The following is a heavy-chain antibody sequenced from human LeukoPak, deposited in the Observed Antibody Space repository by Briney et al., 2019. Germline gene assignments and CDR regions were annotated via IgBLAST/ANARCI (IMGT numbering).Heavy chain of an antibody. D-gene: IGHD2-21*02. J-gene: IGHJ2*01. V-gene: IGHV4-34*01. CDR3: AGGVLVPAIEYWYFDL. Sequence: PSETLSLTCAVYGGSLSRYYWAWMRQSPGKGLEWIGEVNHRGGLNYNPSLQSRVTISVDTSKNQLSLKLMSVTAADTATYFCAGGVLVPAIEYWYFDLWGRGTVVTVSS. CDR2: VNHRGGL. CDR1: GGSLSRYY.